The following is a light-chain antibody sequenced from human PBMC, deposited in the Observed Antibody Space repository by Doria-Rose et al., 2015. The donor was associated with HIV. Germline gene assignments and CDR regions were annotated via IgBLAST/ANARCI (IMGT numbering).Light chain of an antibody. J-gene: IGKJ1*01. CDR1: QSFSSTY. Sequence: TRSPGTLSLSPGERATLSCRASQSFSSTYLAWYQQKPGQAPSLLIYDGSTRATGIPDRFSASGSGTDFTPTINRLEPEDFALYYCHQYGTSWTFGQGTKVEI. CDR3: HQYGTSWT. V-gene: IGKV3-20*01. CDR2: DGS.